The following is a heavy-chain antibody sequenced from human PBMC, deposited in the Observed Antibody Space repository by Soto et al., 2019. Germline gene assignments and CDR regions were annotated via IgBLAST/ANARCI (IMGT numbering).Heavy chain of an antibody. CDR2: IIPIFGTA. CDR1: GGTFSSYA. V-gene: IGHV1-69*01. CDR3: GGNYQGPVATMTGQDGKDV. Sequence: QVQLVQSGAEVKKPGSSVKVSCKASGGTFSSYAISWVRQAPGQGLEWMGGIIPIFGTANYAQKFQGRVTVSADQSKRKAFMELGSLRIEDTGVDFWGGNYQGPVATMTGQDGKDVWGQGATVTVSS. D-gene: IGHD3-16*02. J-gene: IGHJ6*02.